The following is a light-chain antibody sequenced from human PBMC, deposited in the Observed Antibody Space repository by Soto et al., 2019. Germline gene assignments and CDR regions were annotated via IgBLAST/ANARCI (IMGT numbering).Light chain of an antibody. CDR2: GAS. CDR1: QSVSSN. CDR3: QQYNNWPPIT. Sequence: IVLTQSPGTLSLSPGERTTLSCSASQSVSSNYLAWYQQKPGQAPRLLIYGASTRATGIPARFSGSGSGTEFTLTISSLQSEDFAVYYCQQYNNWPPITFGQGTRLEIK. J-gene: IGKJ5*01. V-gene: IGKV3-15*01.